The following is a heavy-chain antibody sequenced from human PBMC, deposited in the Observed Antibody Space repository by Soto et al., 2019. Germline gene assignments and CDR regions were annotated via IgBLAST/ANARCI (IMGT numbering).Heavy chain of an antibody. CDR1: GFPSSTYGFSTYA. CDR2: ITGSGSHS. J-gene: IGHJ4*01. V-gene: IGHV3-23*01. CDR3: AKGTSSEFLLSFDD. Sequence: PGGSLRLSCMASGFPSSTYGFSTYAVTWVRQPPGKGLEWVSVITGSGSHSYYADSVKGRFTISRDNSRNTLFLQMDSLRADDTAVYFCAKGTSSEFLLSFDDWGHGTLVTVSS. D-gene: IGHD3-10*01.